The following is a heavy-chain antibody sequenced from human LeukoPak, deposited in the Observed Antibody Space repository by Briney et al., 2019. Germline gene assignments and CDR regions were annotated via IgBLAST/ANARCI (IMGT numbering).Heavy chain of an antibody. D-gene: IGHD3-22*01. CDR2: IYTSGST. CDR1: GGSISSYY. J-gene: IGHJ5*02. V-gene: IGHV4-4*07. Sequence: PSETLSLTCTVSGGSISSYYWSWIRQPAGRGLEWIGRIYTSGSTNYNPSLKSRVTMSVDTSKNQFSLKLSSVTAADTAVYHCARASSYYDSSGYGNWFDPWGQGTLVTVSS. CDR3: ARASSYYDSSGYGNWFDP.